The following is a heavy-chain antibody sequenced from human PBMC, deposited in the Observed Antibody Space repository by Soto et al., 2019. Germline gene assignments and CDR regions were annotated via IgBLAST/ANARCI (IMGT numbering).Heavy chain of an antibody. CDR2: ISYDGSNK. CDR3: AKDPSGALPRFHNGYYFDY. D-gene: IGHD1-1*01. Sequence: GGSLRLSCAASGFTFSSYGMHWVRQAPGKGLEWVAVISYDGSNKYYADSVKGRFTISRDNSKNTLYLQMNSLRAEDTAVYYCAKDPSGALPRFHNGYYFDYWGQGTLVTVSS. J-gene: IGHJ4*02. CDR1: GFTFSSYG. V-gene: IGHV3-30*18.